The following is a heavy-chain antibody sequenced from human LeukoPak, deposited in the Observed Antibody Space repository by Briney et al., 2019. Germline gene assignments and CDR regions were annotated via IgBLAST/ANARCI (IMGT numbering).Heavy chain of an antibody. V-gene: IGHV6-1*01. CDR3: ARGNLWELLLEVPAYYFDY. Sequence: SQTLSLTCAISGDSVSSNSAAWNWIRQSPSRGLEWLGRTYYRSKWYNDYAVSVKSRITINPDTSKNQFSLKLSSVTAADTAVYYCARGNLWELLLEVPAYYFDYWGQGTLVTVSS. CDR1: GDSVSSNSAA. J-gene: IGHJ4*02. CDR2: TYYRSKWYN. D-gene: IGHD1-26*01.